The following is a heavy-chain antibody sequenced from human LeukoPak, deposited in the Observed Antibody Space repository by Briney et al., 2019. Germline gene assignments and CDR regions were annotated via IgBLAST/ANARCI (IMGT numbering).Heavy chain of an antibody. CDR1: GFTFSSYG. CDR2: ISYDGSNN. D-gene: IGHD3-10*01. V-gene: IGHV3-30*03. J-gene: IGHJ4*02. CDR3: ARVGYYGSGTEPYYFDC. Sequence: PGRSLRLSCAASGFTFSSYGMHWVRQAPGKGLEWVALISYDGSNNYYADSVKGRFTISRDNSKNTLYLQMNSLRAEDTAVYYCARVGYYGSGTEPYYFDCWGQGTLVTVSS.